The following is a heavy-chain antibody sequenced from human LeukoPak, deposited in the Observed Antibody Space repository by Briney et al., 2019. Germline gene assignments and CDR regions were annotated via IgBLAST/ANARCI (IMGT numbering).Heavy chain of an antibody. V-gene: IGHV4-61*02. CDR1: GGSISSGSYY. CDR3: ARDVREKGYCSGGSCYQ. D-gene: IGHD2-15*01. Sequence: SQTQSLTCTVSGGSISSGSYYWSWIRQPAGKGLEWIARIYTSGSTNYNPSLKSRVTISVDTSKNQFSLKLSSVTAADTAVYYCARDVREKGYCSGGSCYQWGQGTLVTVSS. CDR2: IYTSGST. J-gene: IGHJ4*02.